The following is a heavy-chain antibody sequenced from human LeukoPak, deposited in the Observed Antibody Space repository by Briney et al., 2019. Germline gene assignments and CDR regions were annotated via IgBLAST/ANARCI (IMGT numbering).Heavy chain of an antibody. Sequence: GGSLRLSCDASGFTFSTYPMHWVRQAPGKGLEWVALISYDGNNKDYADSVKGRLTISRDNSKNTLYLEMTSLRAEDTAVYYCATGALPIGFLELIRPSNYYYNYMALWGKGTTVIVSS. D-gene: IGHD3-3*01. CDR1: GFTFSTYP. J-gene: IGHJ6*03. CDR2: ISYDGNNK. CDR3: ATGALPIGFLELIRPSNYYYNYMAL. V-gene: IGHV3-30*04.